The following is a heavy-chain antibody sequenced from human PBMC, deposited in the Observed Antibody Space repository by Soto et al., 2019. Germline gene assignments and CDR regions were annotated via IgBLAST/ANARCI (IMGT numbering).Heavy chain of an antibody. Sequence: PSETLSLTCAVYGGSFSVYYWSWIRQPPGKGLEWIGEINHSGSTNYNPSLKSRVTISVDTSKNQFSVELSSVTAADTAVYYCARGKGYCSTSSCRECGSCYYDYWGQGALVTVSS. J-gene: IGHJ4*02. CDR1: GGSFSVYY. V-gene: IGHV4-34*01. CDR2: INHSGST. CDR3: ARGKGYCSTSSCRECGSCYYDY. D-gene: IGHD2-2*01.